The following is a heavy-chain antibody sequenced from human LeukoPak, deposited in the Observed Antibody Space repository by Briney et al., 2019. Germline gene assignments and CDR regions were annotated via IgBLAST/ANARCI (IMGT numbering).Heavy chain of an antibody. CDR3: ARGLRFLEWNDAFDI. CDR2: ISAYNGNT. Sequence: ASVKVSCKASGYTFTSYGISWVRQAPGQGLEWMGWISAYNGNTNYAQKLQGRVTMTTDTSTSTAYMELRSLRSDDTAVYYCARGLRFLEWNDAFDIWGQGTMVTVSS. D-gene: IGHD3-3*01. J-gene: IGHJ3*02. CDR1: GYTFTSYG. V-gene: IGHV1-18*01.